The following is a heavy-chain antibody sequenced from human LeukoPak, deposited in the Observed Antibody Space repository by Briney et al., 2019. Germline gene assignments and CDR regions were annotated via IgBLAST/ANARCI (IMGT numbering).Heavy chain of an antibody. CDR1: GFTFHDNA. D-gene: IGHD3-10*01. CDR2: ISWDGGST. J-gene: IGHJ4*02. CDR3: ATDNMVRGITYYFDN. Sequence: GGSLRLSCAASGFTFHDNAMHWVRQAPGKGLEWVSLISWDGGSTYYADSVKGRFTISRDNSKNSLYLQMNSLRAEDTALYYCATDNMVRGITYYFDNWGQGTLVTVSS. V-gene: IGHV3-43D*03.